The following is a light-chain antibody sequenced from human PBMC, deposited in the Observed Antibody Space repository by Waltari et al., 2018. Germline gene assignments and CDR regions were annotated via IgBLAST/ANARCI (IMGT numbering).Light chain of an antibody. Sequence: DIQMTQSPSTLSASVGDRVTITCRASQSIDSWLAWYQQKPGKAPKLLIYDASSLERGFPSRFSGSGSGTEFTLTISSLQPDDFATYYCQQYNSDSQNFGQGTKVEIK. CDR2: DAS. CDR3: QQYNSDSQN. J-gene: IGKJ1*01. V-gene: IGKV1-5*01. CDR1: QSIDSW.